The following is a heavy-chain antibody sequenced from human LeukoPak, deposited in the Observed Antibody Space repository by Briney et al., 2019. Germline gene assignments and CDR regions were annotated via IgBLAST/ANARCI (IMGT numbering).Heavy chain of an antibody. Sequence: PSETLSLTCTVSGGSISSYYWSWIRQPPGKGLEWIGYIYYSGSTNYNPSLKSRVTISVDTSKNQFSLRLSSVTAADTAVYYCARGDRGYCSGGSCYSGWFDPWGQGTLVTVSS. J-gene: IGHJ5*02. CDR3: ARGDRGYCSGGSCYSGWFDP. CDR2: IYYSGST. D-gene: IGHD2-15*01. V-gene: IGHV4-59*12. CDR1: GGSISSYY.